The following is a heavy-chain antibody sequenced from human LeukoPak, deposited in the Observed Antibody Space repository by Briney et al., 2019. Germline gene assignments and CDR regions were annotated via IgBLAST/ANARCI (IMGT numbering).Heavy chain of an antibody. CDR3: ARGEDGYYTSSGLGTPFF. V-gene: IGHV1-2*06. Sequence: ASVTVSCKASGYTFTGYYMHWVRQAPGQGLEWMGRINPNSGGTNYAQKFQGRVTMTRDTSISTAYMELSRLRSDDTAVYYCARGEDGYYTSSGLGTPFFWGQGTLVTVSS. CDR1: GYTFTGYY. CDR2: INPNSGGT. D-gene: IGHD5-24*01. J-gene: IGHJ4*02.